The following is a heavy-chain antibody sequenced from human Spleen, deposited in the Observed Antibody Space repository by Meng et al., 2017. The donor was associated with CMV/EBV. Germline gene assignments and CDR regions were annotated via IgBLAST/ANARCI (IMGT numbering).Heavy chain of an antibody. J-gene: IGHJ6*02. CDR3: ARGRCSSTSCYPPAVSGMDV. CDR1: GGSFSGYY. V-gene: IGHV4-34*01. CDR2: INHSGST. Sequence: GSLRLSCAVYGGSFSGYYWSWIRQPPGKGLEWIGEINHSGSTNYNPSLKSRVTISVDTSKNQFSLKLSSVTAADTAVYYCARGRCSSTSCYPPAVSGMDVWGQRTTVTVSS. D-gene: IGHD2-2*01.